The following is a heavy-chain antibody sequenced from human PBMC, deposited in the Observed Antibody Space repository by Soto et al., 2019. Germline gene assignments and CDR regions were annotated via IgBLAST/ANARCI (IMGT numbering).Heavy chain of an antibody. CDR3: ARTYRGADCPRRDFDY. J-gene: IGHJ4*02. CDR2: ISPSGGRT. D-gene: IGHD2-21*02. V-gene: IGHV1-46*01. CDR1: GYILSSDN. Sequence: ASVKVSCKASGYILSSDNMHWVRQAPGQGLEWMGMISPSGGRTSYAQKFHDRVTMTRDTSTNTVYMELSSLRSDDTAVYYCARTYRGADCPRRDFDYWGQGTLVTVSS.